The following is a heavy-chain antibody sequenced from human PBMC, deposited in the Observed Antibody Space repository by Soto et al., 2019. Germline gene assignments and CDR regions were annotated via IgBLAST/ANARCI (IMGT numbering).Heavy chain of an antibody. CDR3: AREGVRVMDV. D-gene: IGHD3-10*01. J-gene: IGHJ6*02. CDR1: GYTFTSYD. CDR2: MNPNSGNT. Sequence: QVQLVQSGAEVKKPGASVKVSCKASGYTFTSYDINWVRQATGQGLEWMGWMNPNSGNTGYAQKFQGRVTMTRNTSTSTAYMELSSRRSCGTAVYFCAREGVRVMDVWGQGTRVTVPS. V-gene: IGHV1-8*01.